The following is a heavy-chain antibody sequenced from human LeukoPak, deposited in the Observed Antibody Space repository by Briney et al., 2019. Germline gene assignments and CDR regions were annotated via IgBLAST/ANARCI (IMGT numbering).Heavy chain of an antibody. Sequence: GGTLRLSCAASGFTFSSYGMTWVRQAPGKGLEWVSIISGGGDDTYYADSVKGRFTISRDNSKNTVYLQMNSLRAEDTAVYYCARGGVDYWGQGTLVTVSS. J-gene: IGHJ4*02. CDR3: ARGGVDY. CDR1: GFTFSSYG. D-gene: IGHD6-25*01. V-gene: IGHV3-23*01. CDR2: ISGGGDDT.